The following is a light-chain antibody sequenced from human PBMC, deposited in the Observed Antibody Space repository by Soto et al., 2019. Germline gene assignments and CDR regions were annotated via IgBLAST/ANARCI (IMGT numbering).Light chain of an antibody. J-gene: IGKJ1*01. CDR1: QRISSW. Sequence: DIQMTPSPSTLSASVVYRFTINCRASQRISSWLAWYQQKPGKAPKLLIYKASSLESGVPSRFSGSGSGTEFTLTISSLQPDDFATYYCQQYNSYSLTFGQGTKGDIK. CDR3: QQYNSYSLT. V-gene: IGKV1-5*03. CDR2: KAS.